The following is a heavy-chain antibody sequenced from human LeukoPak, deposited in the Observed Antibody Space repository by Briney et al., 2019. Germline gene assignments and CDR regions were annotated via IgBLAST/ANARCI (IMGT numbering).Heavy chain of an antibody. V-gene: IGHV4-34*01. CDR3: TRMTTGHDY. Sequence: SETLSLTCAVSGVSFNDYYWSWVRQTPGKGLEWIGEINHSGYTNDGPSLKSRVTLSIDTSRKQFSLNLRSVTVADSGIYYCTRMTTGHDYWGQGTLVTVSS. D-gene: IGHD4-17*01. J-gene: IGHJ4*02. CDR1: GVSFNDYY. CDR2: INHSGYT.